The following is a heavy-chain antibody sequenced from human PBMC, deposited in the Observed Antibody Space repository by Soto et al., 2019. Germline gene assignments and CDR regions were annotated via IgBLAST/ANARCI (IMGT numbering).Heavy chain of an antibody. CDR2: IYHSGST. CDR3: ARDWSTGFYQLDS. Sequence: SETLSLSCAVSGDSMSTGFNWAWIRQPPGKGLEWIGSIYHSGSTYYNLSLKSRVTISSDASKNQISLKLSSVTAADTALYYCARDWSTGFYQLDSWGQGTLVTVSS. CDR1: GDSMSTGFN. V-gene: IGHV4-38-2*02. D-gene: IGHD6-19*01. J-gene: IGHJ4*02.